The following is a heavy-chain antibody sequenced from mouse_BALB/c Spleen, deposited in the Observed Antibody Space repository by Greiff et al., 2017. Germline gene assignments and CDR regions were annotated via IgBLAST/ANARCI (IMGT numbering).Heavy chain of an antibody. D-gene: IGHD1-1*01. CDR2: IYPGNSDT. J-gene: IGHJ4*01. CDR1: GYSFTSYW. Sequence: EVQLQQSGTVLARPGASVKMSCKASGYSFTSYWMHWVKQRPGQGLEWIGAIYPGNSDTSYNQKFKGKAKLTAVTSASTAYMELSSLTNEDSAVYYCTRWDYGHAMDYWGQGTSVTVSS. V-gene: IGHV1-5*01. CDR3: TRWDYGHAMDY.